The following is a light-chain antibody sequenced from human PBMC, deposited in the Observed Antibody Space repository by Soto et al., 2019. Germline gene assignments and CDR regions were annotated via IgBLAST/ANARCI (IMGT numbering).Light chain of an antibody. CDR2: WAS. Sequence: DIVMTQSPDSLAVSLGERVTINCKSSQSVLYSSNNKNYLAWYQQKPGQPPKLLIYWASTRESGVPDRFSGSGSGTDFTLTISSLLAEDVPVYYCQQYYNTPITFGGGTKVEIK. CDR1: QSVLYSSNNKNY. J-gene: IGKJ4*01. V-gene: IGKV4-1*01. CDR3: QQYYNTPIT.